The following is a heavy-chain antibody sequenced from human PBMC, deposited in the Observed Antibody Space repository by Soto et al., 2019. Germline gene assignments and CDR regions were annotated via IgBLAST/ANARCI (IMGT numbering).Heavy chain of an antibody. CDR2: ISYDGSNK. J-gene: IGHJ3*02. V-gene: IGHV3-30-3*01. CDR1: GFTFSRSA. Sequence: PGGSLRLSCAASGFTFSRSAMHWVRQAPGKGLEWVAVISYDGSNKYYADSVKGRFTISRDNSKNTLYLQMNSLRAEDTAVYYCARVLGLNPGIAAAGTLAFDIWGQGTMVTVSS. CDR3: ARVLGLNPGIAAAGTLAFDI. D-gene: IGHD6-13*01.